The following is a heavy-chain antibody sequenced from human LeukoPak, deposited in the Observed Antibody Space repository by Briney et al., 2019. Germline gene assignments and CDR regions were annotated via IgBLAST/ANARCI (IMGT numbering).Heavy chain of an antibody. V-gene: IGHV4-59*08. CDR1: GGSISSYY. D-gene: IGHD5-12*01. J-gene: IGHJ5*02. CDR3: ARQYGGYPNWFDP. Sequence: PSETLSLTCTVSGGSISSYYWSWIRQPPGKGLEWIGYIYYSGSTDYNPSLKSRVTISVDTSKNEFSLKLSSVTAADTAVYYCARQYGGYPNWFDPWGQGTLVTVSS. CDR2: IYYSGST.